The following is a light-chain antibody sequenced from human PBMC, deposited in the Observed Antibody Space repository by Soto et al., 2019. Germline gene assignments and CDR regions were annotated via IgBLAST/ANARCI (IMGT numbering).Light chain of an antibody. CDR3: QKSYTTPIN. V-gene: IGKV1-39*01. Sequence: DIQMTQSPSSLSASVGDRVIITCRASQTISSHLNWYQQKPGKAPNLLVYAASSLQSGVPSRFTGSGSGTDFTLTISSLQPEDFATYFRQKSYTTPINCGQGTRREIK. J-gene: IGKJ5*01. CDR2: AAS. CDR1: QTISSH.